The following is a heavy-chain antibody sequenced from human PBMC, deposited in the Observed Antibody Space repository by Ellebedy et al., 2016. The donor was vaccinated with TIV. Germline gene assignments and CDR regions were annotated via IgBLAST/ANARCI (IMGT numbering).Heavy chain of an antibody. CDR1: RFTFSTYG. J-gene: IGHJ6*02. Sequence: GESLKISCSASRFTFSTYGMHWVRQAPGKGLERVAFIRFDGGKEFYADAGKGRFTISRDNSNNMLYLQMNSLRVEDTAVYYYAKDLIAERIVWYGMYVWGQGTTVSVSS. V-gene: IGHV3-30*02. CDR3: AKDLIAERIVWYGMYV. D-gene: IGHD2-21*01. CDR2: IRFDGGKE.